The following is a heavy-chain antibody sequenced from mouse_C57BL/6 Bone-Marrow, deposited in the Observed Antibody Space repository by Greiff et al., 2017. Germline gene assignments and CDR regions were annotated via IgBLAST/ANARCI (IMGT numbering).Heavy chain of an antibody. J-gene: IGHJ4*01. CDR2: IWRGGST. V-gene: IGHV2-5*01. D-gene: IGHD1-1*01. Sequence: VQLQQSGPGLVQPSQSLSITCTVSGFSLTSYGVHWVRQSPGKGLEWLGVIWRGGSTDYNAAFMSRLSITKDNSKSQVFFKMNSLQADDTAIYYCAKDEYYYGSSPYYYAMDYWGQGTSVTVSS. CDR3: AKDEYYYGSSPYYYAMDY. CDR1: GFSLTSYG.